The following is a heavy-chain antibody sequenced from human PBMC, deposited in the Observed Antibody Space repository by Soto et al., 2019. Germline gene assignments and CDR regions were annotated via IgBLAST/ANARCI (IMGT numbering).Heavy chain of an antibody. CDR3: ARGRYCLTGRCFPNWFDS. Sequence: TLSLTCSVSGDSISTVDYFWAWIRRPPGQALEYIGYIYKSTTTYYNPSFESRVAISLDTSKSQFSLTVTSVTAADTAVYFCARGRYCLTGRCFPNWFDSWGQGTLVTVSS. CDR1: GDSISTVDYF. V-gene: IGHV4-30-4*01. D-gene: IGHD2-15*01. J-gene: IGHJ5*01. CDR2: IYKSTTT.